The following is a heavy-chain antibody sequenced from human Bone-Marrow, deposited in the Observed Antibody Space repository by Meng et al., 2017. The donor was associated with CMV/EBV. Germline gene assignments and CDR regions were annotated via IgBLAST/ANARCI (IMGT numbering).Heavy chain of an antibody. J-gene: IGHJ4*02. D-gene: IGHD2-2*01. V-gene: IGHV3-21*01. Sequence: GESLKISCSASGFTFSTYSMNWVRQAPGKGLEWVSSISPTSSYIFYADSVKGRFTISRDNAQNSLYLQMNSLRAEDTAVYYCARYLRASSTSCIDHWGQGPRVTGSS. CDR1: GFTFSTYS. CDR2: ISPTSSYI. CDR3: ARYLRASSTSCIDH.